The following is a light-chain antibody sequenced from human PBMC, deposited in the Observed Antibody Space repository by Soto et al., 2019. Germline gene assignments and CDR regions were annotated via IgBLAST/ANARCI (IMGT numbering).Light chain of an antibody. V-gene: IGLV2-8*01. CDR3: SSYAGSRYV. Sequence: QSALTQPPSAFGSPGRSVTISCTGTSSDVGGYNYVSWYQQHPGKAPKLMIYEVTKRPSGVPDRFSGSKSGNTASLTVSGLQAEDEADYYCSSYAGSRYVFGTGTKLTVL. CDR2: EVT. J-gene: IGLJ1*01. CDR1: SSDVGGYNY.